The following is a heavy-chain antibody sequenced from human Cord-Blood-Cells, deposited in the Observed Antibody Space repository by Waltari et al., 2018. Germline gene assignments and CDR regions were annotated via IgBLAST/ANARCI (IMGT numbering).Heavy chain of an antibody. CDR1: GFTFSGPA. D-gene: IGHD3-16*01. Sequence: EVQLVESGGGLVQPGGSLKLSCAASGFTFSGPAMHWVRQASGKGLEWVGRIRSRANSYATAYAASVKGRFTISRDDSKSTAYLQMNSLKTEDTAVYYCTRPVYVGNSEEDFQHWGQGTLVTVSS. CDR3: TRPVYVGNSEEDFQH. J-gene: IGHJ1*01. V-gene: IGHV3-73*02. CDR2: IRSRANSYAT.